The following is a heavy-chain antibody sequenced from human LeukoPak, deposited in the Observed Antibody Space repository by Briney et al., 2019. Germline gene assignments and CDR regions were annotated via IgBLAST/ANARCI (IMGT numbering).Heavy chain of an antibody. V-gene: IGHV4-59*08. CDR2: IYYSGST. CDR1: GDSIISQY. Sequence: SETLSLTCSVSGDSIISQYWSWIRQPPGKGLEWIGYIYYSGSTNYNPSLKSRVTISVDTSKNQFSLKLSSVTAADTAVYYCASISRYGEGYFDYWGQGTLVTVSS. CDR3: ASISRYGEGYFDY. D-gene: IGHD4-17*01. J-gene: IGHJ4*02.